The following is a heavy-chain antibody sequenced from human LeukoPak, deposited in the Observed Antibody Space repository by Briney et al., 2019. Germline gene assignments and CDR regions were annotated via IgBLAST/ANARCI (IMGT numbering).Heavy chain of an antibody. CDR2: VSPGDSDT. CDR3: ARNDAFDI. Sequence: GESLKISCKGSGYSFTTYRIGWVRQMPGKGLEWMGVVSPGDSDTRYSPSFQGQVTISADKSISTAYLQWSSLKASDTAMYYCARNDAFDIWGQGTMVTVSS. CDR1: GYSFTTYR. V-gene: IGHV5-51*01. J-gene: IGHJ3*02.